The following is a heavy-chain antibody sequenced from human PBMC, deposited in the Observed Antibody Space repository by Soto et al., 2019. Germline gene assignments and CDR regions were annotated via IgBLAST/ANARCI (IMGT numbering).Heavy chain of an antibody. CDR3: ARQHGSSWYYYYMDV. V-gene: IGHV4-39*01. Sequence: SETLSLTCTFSGGSISSSSYYWGWIRQPPGKGLEWIGSIYYSGSTYYNPSLKSRVTISVDTSKNQFSLKLSSVTAADTAVYYCARQHGSSWYYYYMDVWGKGTTVTVSS. D-gene: IGHD6-13*01. CDR2: IYYSGST. CDR1: GGSISSSSYY. J-gene: IGHJ6*03.